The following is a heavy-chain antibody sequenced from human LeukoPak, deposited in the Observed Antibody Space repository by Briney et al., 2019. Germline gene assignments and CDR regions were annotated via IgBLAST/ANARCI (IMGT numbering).Heavy chain of an antibody. CDR1: GGTFSSYA. V-gene: IGHV1-69*04. Sequence: EASVKVSCKASGGTFSSYAISWVRQAPGQGLEWMGRIIPILGTANYAQKFQGRVTITADKSTSTAYMELSSLRSEDTAVYYCARDVDWFDPWGQGTLVTVSS. J-gene: IGHJ5*02. CDR2: IIPILGTA. CDR3: ARDVDWFDP.